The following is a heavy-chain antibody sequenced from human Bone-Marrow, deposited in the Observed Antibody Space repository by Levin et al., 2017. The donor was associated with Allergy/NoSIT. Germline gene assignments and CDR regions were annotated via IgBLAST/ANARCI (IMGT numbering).Heavy chain of an antibody. CDR2: INWNGGST. CDR1: GFSSDDYG. D-gene: IGHD3-22*01. CDR3: ARSLVDDSTGYGAFDI. Sequence: GGSLRLSCAASGFSSDDYGMSWVRQAPGKGLEWVSGINWNGGSTTYGDSVKGRFTISRDNDKNSLYLQMNSLRADDTALYYCARSLVDDSTGYGAFDIWGQGTMVTVSS. V-gene: IGHV3-20*04. J-gene: IGHJ3*02.